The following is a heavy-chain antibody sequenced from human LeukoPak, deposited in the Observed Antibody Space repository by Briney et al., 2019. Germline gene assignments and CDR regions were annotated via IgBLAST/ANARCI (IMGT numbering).Heavy chain of an antibody. CDR1: GGSISSSNW. Sequence: ASETLSLTCAVSGGSISSSNWWSWVRQPPGKGLEWIGEIYHSGSTNYNPSLKSRVTISVDTSKNQFSLKLSSVTAADMAVYYCARVPLSHDILTGYPSPYNYYGMDVWGQGTTVTVSS. J-gene: IGHJ6*02. D-gene: IGHD3-9*01. CDR3: ARVPLSHDILTGYPSPYNYYGMDV. V-gene: IGHV4-4*02. CDR2: IYHSGST.